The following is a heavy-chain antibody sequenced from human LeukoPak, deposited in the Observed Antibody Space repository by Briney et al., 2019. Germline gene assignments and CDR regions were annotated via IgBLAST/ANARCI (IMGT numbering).Heavy chain of an antibody. V-gene: IGHV3-30*02. CDR1: GFTFSSYG. CDR3: ARDPGIVGASVIDY. CDR2: IRYDGSNK. D-gene: IGHD1-26*01. J-gene: IGHJ4*02. Sequence: PGGSLRLSCAASGFTFSSYGMHWVRQAPGKGLEWVAFIRYDGSNKYYADSVKGRFTISRDNSKNTLYLQMNSLRAEDTAVYYCARDPGIVGASVIDYWGQGTLVTVSS.